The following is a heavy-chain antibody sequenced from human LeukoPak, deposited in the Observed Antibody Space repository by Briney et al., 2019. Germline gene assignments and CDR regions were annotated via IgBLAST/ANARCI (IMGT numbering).Heavy chain of an antibody. D-gene: IGHD3-10*01. CDR3: ARDETNYYGSGLQSNWFDP. Sequence: GASVKVSCKASGYTFTGYYMHWVRQAPGQGLEWMGWINPNSGGTNYAQKFQGRVTMTRDTTISTACMELSRVRSDDTAVYYCARDETNYYGSGLQSNWFDPWGQGTLVTVSS. CDR2: INPNSGGT. V-gene: IGHV1-2*02. J-gene: IGHJ5*02. CDR1: GYTFTGYY.